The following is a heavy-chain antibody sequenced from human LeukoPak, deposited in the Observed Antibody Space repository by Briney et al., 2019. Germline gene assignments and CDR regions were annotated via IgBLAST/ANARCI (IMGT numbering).Heavy chain of an antibody. CDR2: IYYSGST. V-gene: IGHV4-59*01. CDR1: GGSISSYY. D-gene: IGHD6-19*01. CDR3: ARDSSGWYYMDV. Sequence: SETLSLTCTVSGGSISSYYWSWIRQPPGKGLEWIGYIYYSGSTNYNPSLKSRVTISVDTSKNQFSLKLSSVTAADTAVYYCARDSSGWYYMDVWGKGTTVTISS. J-gene: IGHJ6*03.